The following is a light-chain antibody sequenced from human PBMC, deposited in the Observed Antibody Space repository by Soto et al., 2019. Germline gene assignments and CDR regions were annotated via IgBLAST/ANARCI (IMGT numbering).Light chain of an antibody. CDR2: GAS. Sequence: EIVMTQSPATLSVSPGERATLSCRARQSISSNLAWYQHKPGQAPRLLIYGASTRATGIPARFSGSVSRTEFTLPIISLHSEDFAVYYCPQYNSSPPWTFGQGTKVASK. V-gene: IGKV3-15*01. CDR3: PQYNSSPPWT. J-gene: IGKJ1*01. CDR1: QSISSN.